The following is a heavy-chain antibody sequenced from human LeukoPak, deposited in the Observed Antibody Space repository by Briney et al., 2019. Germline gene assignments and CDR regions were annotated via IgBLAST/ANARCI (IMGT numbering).Heavy chain of an antibody. V-gene: IGHV1-46*01. J-gene: IGHJ4*02. CDR3: ARGSDYGDYVAFRPGGYYFDC. CDR2: INPSGGST. CDR1: GYTFTSYG. Sequence: ASVKVSCKASGYTFTSYGISWVRQAPGQGLEWMGIINPSGGSTSYAQRFQGRVTMTRDTSTSTVYMDLSSLRSEDTAVYYCARGSDYGDYVAFRPGGYYFDCWGQGSLVTVSS. D-gene: IGHD4-17*01.